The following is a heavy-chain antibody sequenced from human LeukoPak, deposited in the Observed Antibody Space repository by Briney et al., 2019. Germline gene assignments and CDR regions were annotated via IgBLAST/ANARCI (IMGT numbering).Heavy chain of an antibody. CDR3: ARESSYDILTGYHHYYYYGMDV. Sequence: EASVKVSRKASGYTFTSYGISWVRQAPGQGLEWMGGIIPIFGTANYAQKFQGRVTITADESTSTAYMELSSLRSEDTAVYYCARESSYDILTGYHHYYYYGMDVWGQGTTVTVSS. D-gene: IGHD3-9*01. CDR2: IIPIFGTA. J-gene: IGHJ6*02. V-gene: IGHV1-69*13. CDR1: GYTFTSYG.